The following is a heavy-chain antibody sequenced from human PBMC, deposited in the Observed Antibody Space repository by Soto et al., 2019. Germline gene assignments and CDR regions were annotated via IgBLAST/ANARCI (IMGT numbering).Heavy chain of an antibody. Sequence: GSLRLSCAASGFTFSSYAMSWVRQAPGKGLEWVSAISGSGGSTYYADSVKGRFTISRDNSKNTLYLQMNSLRAEDTAVYYCAKAMGDYYYYYMDVWGKGTTVTVSS. D-gene: IGHD3-16*01. CDR3: AKAMGDYYYYYMDV. CDR1: GFTFSSYA. J-gene: IGHJ6*03. CDR2: ISGSGGST. V-gene: IGHV3-23*01.